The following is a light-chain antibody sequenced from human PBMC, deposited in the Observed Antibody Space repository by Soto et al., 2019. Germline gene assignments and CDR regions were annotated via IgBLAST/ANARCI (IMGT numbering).Light chain of an antibody. J-gene: IGKJ1*01. CDR3: QQYNNYPWT. CDR1: QSISSW. CDR2: KAS. V-gene: IGKV1-5*03. Sequence: DIQMTQSPSPLSASVGDRVTITCRASQSISSWLAWYQQKPGNAPKLLIYKASSLESGVPSRFSGSGSGTEFTLTISSLQPDDVATYYCQQYNNYPWTFGQGTKVEIK.